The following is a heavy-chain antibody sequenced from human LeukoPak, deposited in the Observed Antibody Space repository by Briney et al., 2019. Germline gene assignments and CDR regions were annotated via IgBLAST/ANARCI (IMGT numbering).Heavy chain of an antibody. D-gene: IGHD6-13*01. CDR1: GFTFSGYY. Sequence: KPGGSLRLSCAASGFTFSGYYMSWIRQAPGKGLEWVSYISNSGSTICYADSVKGRFTISRDNAKNSLYLQMNSLRAEDTAVYYCARDRAAAGPDYWGQGTLVTVSS. CDR2: ISNSGSTI. V-gene: IGHV3-11*01. CDR3: ARDRAAAGPDY. J-gene: IGHJ4*02.